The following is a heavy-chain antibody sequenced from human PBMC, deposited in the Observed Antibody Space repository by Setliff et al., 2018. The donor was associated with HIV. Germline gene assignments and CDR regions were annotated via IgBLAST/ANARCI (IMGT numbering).Heavy chain of an antibody. J-gene: IGHJ6*02. Sequence: GASVKVSCKASGYSFTTYGMNWVPQAPGQGLEWMGWFNTYTGNPTYAQGFTGRFVLSMDTSVNTAYLQVSSLETEDTAVYYCARDLPLPGIAVAASMGRDYYYSMDVWGQGTTVTVSS. V-gene: IGHV7-4-1*02. D-gene: IGHD6-19*01. CDR2: FNTYTGNP. CDR1: GYSFTTYG. CDR3: ARDLPLPGIAVAASMGRDYYYSMDV.